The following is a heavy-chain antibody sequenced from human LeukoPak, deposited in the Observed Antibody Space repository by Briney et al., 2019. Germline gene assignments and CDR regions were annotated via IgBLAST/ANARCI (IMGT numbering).Heavy chain of an antibody. V-gene: IGHV4-34*01. J-gene: IGHJ5*02. CDR2: INYSGSN. Sequence: SDTLSLTCTVYVDSFSGYYWIGIRQPPGKGLEGIGEINYSGSNNYNPSLKSRVTISVDTSTNQFSLKLSSVTAADSAVYYCARGGLYCSGGSCSLWFDPWGQGTLVTVSS. D-gene: IGHD2-15*01. CDR3: ARGGLYCSGGSCSLWFDP. CDR1: VDSFSGYY.